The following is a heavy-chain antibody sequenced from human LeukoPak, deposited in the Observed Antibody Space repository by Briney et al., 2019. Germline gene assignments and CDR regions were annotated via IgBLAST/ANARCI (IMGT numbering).Heavy chain of an antibody. Sequence: GASVTVSCKASGGTFSSYAISWVRQAPGQGLEWMGRIIPIFGIANYAQKFQGRVTITADKSTSTAYMERSSLRSEDTAVYYCARGYSGYDSYYGMDVWGQGTTVTVSS. CDR2: IIPIFGIA. V-gene: IGHV1-69*10. J-gene: IGHJ6*02. D-gene: IGHD5-12*01. CDR1: GGTFSSYA. CDR3: ARGYSGYDSYYGMDV.